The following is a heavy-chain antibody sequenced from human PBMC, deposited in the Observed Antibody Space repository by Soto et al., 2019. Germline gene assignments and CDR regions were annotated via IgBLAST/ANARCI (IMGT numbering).Heavy chain of an antibody. CDR1: GFTFNDYA. D-gene: IGHD6-6*01. CDR2: INWNSGFI. CDR3: ARGSSSPLSNWFDP. J-gene: IGHJ5*02. V-gene: IGHV3-9*01. Sequence: PGGSLRLSCAAAGFTFNDYAMHWVRQAPGKGLEWVSGINWNSGFIVYADSVKGRFTISRDNAKNSLYLQMNSLGAEDTAVYYWARGSSSPLSNWFDPWGQGTLVTVSS.